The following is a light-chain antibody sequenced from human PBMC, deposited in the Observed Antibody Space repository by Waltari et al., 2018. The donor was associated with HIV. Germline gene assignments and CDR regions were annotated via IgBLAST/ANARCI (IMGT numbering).Light chain of an antibody. V-gene: IGLV3-25*03. Sequence: SYDLTQTPSVSVSPGQTARITCSRGALPKKYSSWYRQKAGQAPILLIYKDIERPSGIPERISGSGAGTGVTLTITEVQAEDEGDYFCQSTDHDGTWVFGGGTKLTVL. CDR2: KDI. CDR3: QSTDHDGTWV. CDR1: ALPKKY. J-gene: IGLJ3*02.